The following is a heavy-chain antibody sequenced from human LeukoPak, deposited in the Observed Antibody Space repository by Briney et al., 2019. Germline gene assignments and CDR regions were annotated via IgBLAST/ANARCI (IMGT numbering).Heavy chain of an antibody. V-gene: IGHV3-23*01. CDR2: IIDVGDT. CDR3: ARAIRVATDGMDV. CDR1: GFTLTEHA. Sequence: PGGSLRLSCAVSGFTLTEHALSWVRQAPGEGLEWVSGIIDVGDTYYAGSVKGRFTISRDSSKNTLYLQMNSLRAEDTAVYYCARAIRVATDGMDVWGQGTTVTVSS. D-gene: IGHD5-12*01. J-gene: IGHJ6*02.